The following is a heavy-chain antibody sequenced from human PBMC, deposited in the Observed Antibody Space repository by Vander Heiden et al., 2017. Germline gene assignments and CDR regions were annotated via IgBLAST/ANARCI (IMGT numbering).Heavy chain of an antibody. D-gene: IGHD3-9*01. V-gene: IGHV3-23*01. Sequence: EVQLLESGGGLVQPGGSLRLSCAASGLTFSSYAMSWVRQAPGKGLEWVSAISCSGGRTYYADSVKGRFTISRDNSKNTLYLQMNSLRAEDTAVYYCAKVLDILTGYYYFDYWGQGTLVTVSS. CDR1: GLTFSSYA. CDR2: ISCSGGRT. CDR3: AKVLDILTGYYYFDY. J-gene: IGHJ4*02.